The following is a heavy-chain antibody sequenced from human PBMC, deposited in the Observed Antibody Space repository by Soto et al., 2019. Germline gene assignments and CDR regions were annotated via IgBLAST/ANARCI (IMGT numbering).Heavy chain of an antibody. CDR1: GGTFSSYT. CDR3: ARDQLERRNAFDI. D-gene: IGHD1-1*01. Sequence: ASVKVSCKASGGTFSSYTISWVRQAPGQGLEWMGRIIPILGIANYAQKFQGRVTITADKSTSTAYMELSSLRSEDTAVYYCARDQLERRNAFDIWGQGTMVTVSS. CDR2: IIPILGIA. V-gene: IGHV1-69*02. J-gene: IGHJ3*02.